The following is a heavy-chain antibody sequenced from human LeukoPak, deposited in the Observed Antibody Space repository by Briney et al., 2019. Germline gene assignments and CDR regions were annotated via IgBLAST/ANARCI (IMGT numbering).Heavy chain of an antibody. CDR1: GFTFSNYW. CDR2: INSDGINT. Sequence: GGSLRLSCAASGFTFSNYWMHWVRQAPGKGLVWVSRINSDGINTSYADSVKGRFTISRDNAKNTLNLQMNSLRAEDTAVYYCARDPDYGWFDPWGQGTLVTVSS. J-gene: IGHJ5*02. V-gene: IGHV3-74*01. CDR3: ARDPDYGWFDP. D-gene: IGHD4-17*01.